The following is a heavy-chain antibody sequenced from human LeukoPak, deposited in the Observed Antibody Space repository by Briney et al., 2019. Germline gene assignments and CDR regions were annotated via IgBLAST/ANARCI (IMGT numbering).Heavy chain of an antibody. V-gene: IGHV1-2*06. Sequence: ASVKVSCKASGYTFTGYYMYWVRQAPGQGLEWMGRINPNSGGTNYAQKFQGRVTMTRDTSISTAYMELSRLRSDDTAVYYCVRDSYSGSYSHLYWGQGTLVTVSS. D-gene: IGHD1-26*01. CDR1: GYTFTGYY. CDR2: INPNSGGT. CDR3: VRDSYSGSYSHLY. J-gene: IGHJ4*02.